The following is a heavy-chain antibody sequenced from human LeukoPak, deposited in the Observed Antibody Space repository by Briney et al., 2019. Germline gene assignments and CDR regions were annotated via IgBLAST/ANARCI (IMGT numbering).Heavy chain of an antibody. CDR3: AREQQLDDIDY. Sequence: SGGSLRLSCAASGFTFSSYSMNWVRQAPGKGLEWVSSISSSSSYIYYADSVKGRFTISRDNAKNSLYLQMNSLRAEDTAVYYCAREQQLDDIDYWGQGTLVTVSS. CDR2: ISSSSSYI. V-gene: IGHV3-21*01. J-gene: IGHJ4*02. D-gene: IGHD6-13*01. CDR1: GFTFSSYS.